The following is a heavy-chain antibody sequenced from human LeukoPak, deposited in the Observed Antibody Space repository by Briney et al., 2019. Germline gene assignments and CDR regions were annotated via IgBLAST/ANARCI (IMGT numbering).Heavy chain of an antibody. Sequence: SVKVSCKASGGTFSSYAIGWVRQAPGQGLEWMGGIIPIFGTANYAQKFQGRVTITADESTSTAYMELSSLRSEDTAVYYCARAVLGFSYFDYWGQGTLVTVSS. D-gene: IGHD4/OR15-4a*01. J-gene: IGHJ4*02. CDR1: GGTFSSYA. CDR2: IIPIFGTA. V-gene: IGHV1-69*13. CDR3: ARAVLGFSYFDY.